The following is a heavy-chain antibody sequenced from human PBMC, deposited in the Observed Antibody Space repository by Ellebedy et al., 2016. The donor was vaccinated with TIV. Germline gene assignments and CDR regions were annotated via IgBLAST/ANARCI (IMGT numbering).Heavy chain of an antibody. CDR1: GYTFTGYY. D-gene: IGHD3-3*01. V-gene: IGHV1-46*04. CDR2: INPSGGST. J-gene: IGHJ4*02. Sequence: AASVKVSCKASGYTFTGYYMHWVRQAPGQGLEWLGIINPSGGSTSYAQKLQGRVTMTRDTSTSTVYMELSSLRSEDTAVYYCARSSFWSGYYGSIDYWGQGTRVTVSS. CDR3: ARSSFWSGYYGSIDY.